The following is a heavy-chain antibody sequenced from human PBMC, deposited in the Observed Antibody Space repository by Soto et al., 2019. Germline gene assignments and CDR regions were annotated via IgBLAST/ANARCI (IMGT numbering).Heavy chain of an antibody. V-gene: IGHV3-53*01. J-gene: IGHJ6*02. Sequence: PGGSLRLSCAASGFTVSSNYMSWVRQAPGKGLEWVSVIYSGGSTYYADSVKGRFTISRDNSKNTLYLQMNSLRAEDTAVYYCTMWIQLWSENYYGMDVWGQGTTVTVSS. CDR3: TMWIQLWSENYYGMDV. CDR2: IYSGGST. D-gene: IGHD5-18*01. CDR1: GFTVSSNY.